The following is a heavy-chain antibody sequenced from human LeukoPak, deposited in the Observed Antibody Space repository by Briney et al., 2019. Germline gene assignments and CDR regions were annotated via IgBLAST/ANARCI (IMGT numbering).Heavy chain of an antibody. Sequence: SETLSLTCPVSGGSISSYYWSWIRQPPGKGLEWIGYIYYSGNTNYNPSLKSRVTISVETSKNQFSLKLSSVTAADTAVYYCARLWSEGNWENWFDPWGQGTLVTVSS. CDR1: GGSISSYY. D-gene: IGHD3-3*01. CDR2: IYYSGNT. V-gene: IGHV4-59*01. J-gene: IGHJ5*02. CDR3: ARLWSEGNWENWFDP.